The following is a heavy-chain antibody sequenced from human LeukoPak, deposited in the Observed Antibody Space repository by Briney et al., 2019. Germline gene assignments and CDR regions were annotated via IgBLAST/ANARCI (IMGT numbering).Heavy chain of an antibody. D-gene: IGHD6-13*01. CDR2: MNPNSGNT. V-gene: IGHV1-8*01. J-gene: IGHJ4*02. Sequence: ASVKVSCKASGYTFTSYDINWVRQATGQGLEWMGWMNPNSGNTGYVQKFQGRVTMTRNTSISTAYMELSSLRSEDTAVYYCARLDSSSWAPLDYWGQGTLVTVSS. CDR1: GYTFTSYD. CDR3: ARLDSSSWAPLDY.